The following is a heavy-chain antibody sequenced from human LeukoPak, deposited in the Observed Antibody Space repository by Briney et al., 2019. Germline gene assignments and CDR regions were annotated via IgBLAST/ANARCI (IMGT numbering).Heavy chain of an antibody. Sequence: GGSLRLSCAASGFTFSSYGMHWVRQAPGKGLEWVAFIRYDGSNKYYADSVKGRFTISRDNSKNTLYLQMNSLRAEDTAVYYCAKDRIQLWLRPSGYFDYWGQGTLVTVSS. J-gene: IGHJ4*02. CDR3: AKDRIQLWLRPSGYFDY. V-gene: IGHV3-30*02. CDR1: GFTFSSYG. CDR2: IRYDGSNK. D-gene: IGHD5-18*01.